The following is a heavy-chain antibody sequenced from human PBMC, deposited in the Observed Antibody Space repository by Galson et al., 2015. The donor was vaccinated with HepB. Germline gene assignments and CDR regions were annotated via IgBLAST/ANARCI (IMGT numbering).Heavy chain of an antibody. V-gene: IGHV3-21*01. D-gene: IGHD1-1*01. Sequence: SLRLSCAASGFTFSSYSMNWVRQAPGKGLEWVSSISSSSSYIYYADSVKGRFTISRDNAKNSLYLQMNSLRAEDTAVYYCARGPPGPSKPNWDFDYWGQGTLVTVSS. CDR2: ISSSSSYI. CDR1: GFTFSSYS. CDR3: ARGPPGPSKPNWDFDY. J-gene: IGHJ4*02.